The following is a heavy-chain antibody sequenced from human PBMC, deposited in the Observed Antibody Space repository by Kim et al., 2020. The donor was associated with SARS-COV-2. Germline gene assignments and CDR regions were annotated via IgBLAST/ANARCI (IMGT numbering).Heavy chain of an antibody. Sequence: GGSLRLSCAASGFTFSSYAMHWVRQAPGKGLEWVAVISYDGSNKYYADSVKGRFTISRDNSKNTLYLQMNSLRAEDTAVYYCARDHVTMVRGVIITGDYWGQGTLVTVSS. CDR3: ARDHVTMVRGVIITGDY. CDR1: GFTFSSYA. J-gene: IGHJ4*02. V-gene: IGHV3-30*04. D-gene: IGHD3-10*01. CDR2: ISYDGSNK.